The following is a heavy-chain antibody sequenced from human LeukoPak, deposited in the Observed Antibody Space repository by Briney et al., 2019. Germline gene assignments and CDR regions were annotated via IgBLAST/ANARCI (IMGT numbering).Heavy chain of an antibody. V-gene: IGHV3-48*03. J-gene: IGHJ4*02. CDR3: ARVSWFGELGDFDY. CDR1: GFTFSAYE. CDR2: ISSSGSTI. D-gene: IGHD3-10*01. Sequence: GGSLRLSCEASGFTFSAYEMNWVRQAPGKGLEWVSYISSSGSTIYYADSVKGRFTISRDNAKNSLYLQMNSLGAEDTAVYYCARVSWFGELGDFDYWGQGTLVTVSS.